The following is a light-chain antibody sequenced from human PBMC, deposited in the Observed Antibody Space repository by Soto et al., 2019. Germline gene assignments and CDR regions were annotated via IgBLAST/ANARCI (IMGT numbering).Light chain of an antibody. CDR1: ETISDY. V-gene: IGKV1-39*01. Sequence: IQMTQSPSSLYASVGDRVTITCRSSETISDYLNWYQHKPGEAPKVLISSASPLRGGVPSRFSGTGSGTDFTLTISSLQPEDVATYYCQQTFSNLLSFGGGTKVEI. CDR2: SAS. CDR3: QQTFSNLLS. J-gene: IGKJ4*01.